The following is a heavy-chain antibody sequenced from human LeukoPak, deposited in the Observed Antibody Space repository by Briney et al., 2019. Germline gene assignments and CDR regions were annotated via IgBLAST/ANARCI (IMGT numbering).Heavy chain of an antibody. Sequence: GGSLRLSCAASGFTFSSYGMHWVRQAPGKGLEWVAVISYDVGKKYYADSVKGRFTIPRDNAKNSLYLQMNSLRAEDTAVYYCARDLMVGATYDYWGQGTLVTVSS. CDR3: ARDLMVGATYDY. V-gene: IGHV3-30*03. J-gene: IGHJ4*02. CDR2: ISYDVGKK. D-gene: IGHD1-26*01. CDR1: GFTFSSYG.